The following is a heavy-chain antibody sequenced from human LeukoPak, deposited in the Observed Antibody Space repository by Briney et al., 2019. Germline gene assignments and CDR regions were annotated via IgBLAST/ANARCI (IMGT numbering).Heavy chain of an antibody. Sequence: NPSETLSLTCAVYGGSFSGYYWSWIRQPPGKGLEWIGEINHSGSTNYNPSLKSRVTISVDTSKNQFSLKLSSVTAADTAVYYCARHCSGGSCYLYWGQGTLVTVSS. V-gene: IGHV4-34*01. J-gene: IGHJ4*02. CDR1: GGSFSGYY. D-gene: IGHD2-15*01. CDR3: ARHCSGGSCYLY. CDR2: INHSGST.